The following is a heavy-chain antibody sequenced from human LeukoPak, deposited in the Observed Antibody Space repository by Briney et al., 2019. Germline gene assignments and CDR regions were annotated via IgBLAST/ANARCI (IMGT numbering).Heavy chain of an antibody. J-gene: IGHJ4*02. CDR2: ISGGGETT. D-gene: IGHD4-17*01. V-gene: IGHV3-23*01. Sequence: PGGSLRLSCAASGFTFNNYAMNWVRQGPGKGLEWVSSISGGGETTYYADSAKGRFTISRDNSQNTLYLQMNSLRAEDTAVYYCARDYADYVGYFFFDYWGQGTLVTVSS. CDR3: ARDYADYVGYFFFDY. CDR1: GFTFNNYA.